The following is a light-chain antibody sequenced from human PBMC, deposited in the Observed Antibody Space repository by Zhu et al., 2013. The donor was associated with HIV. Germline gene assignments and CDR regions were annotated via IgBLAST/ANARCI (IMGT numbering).Light chain of an antibody. Sequence: DIVMTQSPDSLAVSLGERATINCKSSQSVLYSSNNKNYLAWYQQKPGQPPKLLIYWASTRESGVPDRFSGSGSETDFTLTISRLEPEDFVAYYCQQYGSSPTFGQGTKVEVK. CDR3: QQYGSSPT. CDR2: WAS. V-gene: IGKV4-1*01. J-gene: IGKJ1*01. CDR1: QSVLYSSNNKNY.